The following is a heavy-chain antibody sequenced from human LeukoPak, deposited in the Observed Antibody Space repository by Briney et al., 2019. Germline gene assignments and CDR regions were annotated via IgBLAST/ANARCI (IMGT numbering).Heavy chain of an antibody. CDR2: ISGSGGNT. V-gene: IGHV3-23*01. D-gene: IGHD3-16*01. Sequence: GGSLRLSCAASGFTFSSYAMSWVRQAPGKGLEWVSSISGSGGNTYYADSVKGRFTTSRDNSKNTLFLHMNSLRAEDTAVYYCAKALGGYHFDYWGQGTLVTVSS. CDR3: AKALGGYHFDY. CDR1: GFTFSSYA. J-gene: IGHJ4*02.